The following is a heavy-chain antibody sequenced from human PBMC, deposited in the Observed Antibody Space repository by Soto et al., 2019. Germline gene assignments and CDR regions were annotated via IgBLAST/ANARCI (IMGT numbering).Heavy chain of an antibody. J-gene: IGHJ1*01. CDR2: IYYSGSS. D-gene: IGHD3-3*01. Sequence: SETLCLTCTVSGGSISRCYWSWLRQPPGKGLEWIGYIYYSGSSNYNPSLKSRVTISVDTSKNQVSLELSSVTAADTAVYYCAIPVPPLEYLHHWGQGTLVNVS. CDR3: AIPVPPLEYLHH. CDR1: GGSISRCY. V-gene: IGHV4-59*01.